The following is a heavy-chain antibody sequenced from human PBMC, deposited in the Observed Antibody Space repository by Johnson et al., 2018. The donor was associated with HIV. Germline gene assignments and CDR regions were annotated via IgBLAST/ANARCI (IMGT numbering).Heavy chain of an antibody. D-gene: IGHD2-15*01. J-gene: IGHJ3*01. Sequence: QMMLVESGGGVVQPGRSLRLSCAASGFTFSSYAMHWVRQAPGKGLEWVAVISYDGSNKYYADSVKGRFTISRDNSKNTLYLQMNSLRAEDTAVYYCAKNRLPDAGDAFDVWGKGTTVTVYS. CDR2: ISYDGSNK. CDR3: AKNRLPDAGDAFDV. V-gene: IGHV3-30-3*02. CDR1: GFTFSSYA.